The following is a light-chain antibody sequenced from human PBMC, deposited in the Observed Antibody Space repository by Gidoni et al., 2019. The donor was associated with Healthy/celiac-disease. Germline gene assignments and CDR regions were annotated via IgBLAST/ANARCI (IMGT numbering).Light chain of an antibody. CDR3: GAWDNSLSAGV. CDR2: END. J-gene: IGLJ2*01. Sequence: QSVSTPPPSVSAAPGQKVTISCSGHSSNIGHHSVSWYQQTPGTAPKLLIYENDQRPSGIPDRFSGSQSGTAATLAIAGLQTGDEADYYCGAWDNSLSAGVFGGGTKLTV. CDR1: SSNIGHHS. V-gene: IGLV1-51*02.